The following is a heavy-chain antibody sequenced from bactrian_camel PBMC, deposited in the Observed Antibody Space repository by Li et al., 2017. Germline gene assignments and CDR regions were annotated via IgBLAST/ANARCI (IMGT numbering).Heavy chain of an antibody. CDR1: GFTFSGYY. Sequence: HVQLVESGGGLVQPGGSLRLSCAASGFTFSGYYMTWVRQAPGKGLEWVSSIYADGSNTYYTDSVKGRFTVSKDNTKNTVYLQMNSLKPDDTGMYYCAAGRPAYCVSGYCCSSRPFGYWGQGTQVTVS. CDR3: AAGRPAYCVSGYCCSSRPFGY. V-gene: IGHV3-2*01. D-gene: IGHD3*01. J-gene: IGHJ6*01. CDR2: IYADGSNT.